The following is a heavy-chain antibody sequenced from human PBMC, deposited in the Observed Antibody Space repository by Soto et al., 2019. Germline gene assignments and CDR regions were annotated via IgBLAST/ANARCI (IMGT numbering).Heavy chain of an antibody. J-gene: IGHJ4*02. CDR3: ARHPGYYDILTGYTTYYFDY. Sequence: SQMLRLTYTVCGGNIGNYYWSWIRQPPGKGLEWIGYIYYRGNTDYNPSLKSRVTISLDTPKNQFSLKLSSVTAADTAVYYCARHPGYYDILTGYTTYYFDYWGQGILITVS. V-gene: IGHV4-59*08. CDR1: GGNIGNYY. CDR2: IYYRGNT. D-gene: IGHD3-9*01.